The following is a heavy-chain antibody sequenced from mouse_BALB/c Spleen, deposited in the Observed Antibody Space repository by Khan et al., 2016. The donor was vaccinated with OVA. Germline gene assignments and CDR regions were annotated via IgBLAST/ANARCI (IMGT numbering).Heavy chain of an antibody. V-gene: IGHV5-17*02. CDR2: ISSGSSTV. CDR1: GFTLSSFG. CDR3: ARSGGNFHWYFDV. J-gene: IGHJ1*01. D-gene: IGHD2-1*01. Sequence: EVQLVESGGGLVQPGGSRKLSCAASGFTLSSFGMHWVRQAPKKGLEWVAYISSGSSTVCYVDTVKGRFTISRDSHKNTLFLQMTSLRSEDSAMYYCARSGGNFHWYFDVWGAGTSVTVSS.